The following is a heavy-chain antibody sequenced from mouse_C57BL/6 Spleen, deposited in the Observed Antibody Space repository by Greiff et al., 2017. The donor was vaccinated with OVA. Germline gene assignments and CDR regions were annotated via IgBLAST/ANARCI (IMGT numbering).Heavy chain of an antibody. V-gene: IGHV5-16*01. CDR3: ARDRGNWDGYCDV. CDR2: INYDGSST. D-gene: IGHD4-1*01. Sequence: EVHLVESAGGLVQPGSSMKLSCTASGFTFSDYYMAWVRQVPEKGLEWVANINYDGSSTYYLDSLKSRFIISRDNAKNILYLQMSSLKSEDTATYYCARDRGNWDGYCDVWGTGTTVTVS. J-gene: IGHJ1*03. CDR1: GFTFSDYY.